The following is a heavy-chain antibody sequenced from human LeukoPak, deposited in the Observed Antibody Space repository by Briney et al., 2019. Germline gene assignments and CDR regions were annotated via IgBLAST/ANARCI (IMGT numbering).Heavy chain of an antibody. CDR1: GGSISSYY. J-gene: IGHJ4*02. D-gene: IGHD6-19*01. V-gene: IGHV4-59*08. CDR3: ARQSYSSGWSPLYYFDY. CDR2: IYYSGST. Sequence: SETLFLTCTVSGGSISSYYWSWIRQPPGKGLEWIGYIYYSGSTNYNPSLKSRVTISVDTSKNQFSLKLSSVTAADTAVYYCARQSYSSGWSPLYYFDYWGQGTLVTVSS.